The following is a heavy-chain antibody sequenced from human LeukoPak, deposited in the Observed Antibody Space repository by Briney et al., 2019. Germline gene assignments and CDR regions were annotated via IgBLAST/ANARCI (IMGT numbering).Heavy chain of an antibody. D-gene: IGHD3-10*01. CDR3: ARDTIVVRGVQYYYGMDV. J-gene: IGHJ6*02. V-gene: IGHV3-66*01. CDR2: IYSVGST. CDR1: GFTVSSSY. Sequence: TGGSLRLSCAASGFTVSSSYMSWVRQAPGKGLEWVSVIYSVGSTYYADSVKGRFTTSRDNSKNTLYLQMNSLRAEDTAVYYCARDTIVVRGVQYYYGMDVWGQGTTVTVSS.